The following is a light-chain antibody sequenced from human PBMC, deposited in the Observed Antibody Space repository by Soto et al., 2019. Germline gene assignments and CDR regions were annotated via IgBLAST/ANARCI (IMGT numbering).Light chain of an antibody. CDR1: TGATSGHKY. CDR2: EDS. J-gene: IGLJ2*01. V-gene: IGLV2-8*01. CDR3: SSYIDMDNAVT. Sequence: QSALTQPPSASGSPGQSVTIPCTGSTGATSGHKYVAWYQHHPGEVPKLLIYEDSKRPSGVPDRFSASRAGNTASLTVSGLQSGDEALNYCSSYIDMDNAVTFGGGTKLTVL.